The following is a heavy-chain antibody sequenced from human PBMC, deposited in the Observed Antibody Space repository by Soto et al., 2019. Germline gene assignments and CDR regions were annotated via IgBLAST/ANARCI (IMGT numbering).Heavy chain of an antibody. J-gene: IGHJ6*02. D-gene: IGHD3-3*01. CDR2: IIPIFGTA. CDR3: ARDRYDFWSGSRDYGMDV. Sequence: AASVKVSCKASGGTFSSYAISWVRQAPGQGLEWMGGIIPIFGTANYAQKFQGRVTITADKSTSTAYMELSSLRSEDTAVYYCARDRYDFWSGSRDYGMDVWGQGTTVTVSS. V-gene: IGHV1-69*06. CDR1: GGTFSSYA.